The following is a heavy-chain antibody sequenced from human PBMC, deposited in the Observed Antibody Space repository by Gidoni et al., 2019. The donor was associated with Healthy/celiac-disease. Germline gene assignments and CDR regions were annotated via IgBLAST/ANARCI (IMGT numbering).Heavy chain of an antibody. D-gene: IGHD3-9*01. CDR3: AASPRSILADQH. CDR1: GFTCSSYA. V-gene: IGHV3-23*01. J-gene: IGHJ1*01. Sequence: EVQLLESGGGWVQPGGSLRLSCAASGFTCSSYAMSWVRQAPGQGLAWCSAIRGSGGSTYYADSVKGRFTISRDNSTNTLDLQMNSLRAEDTAVYYCAASPRSILADQHWGQGTLVTVSS. CDR2: IRGSGGST.